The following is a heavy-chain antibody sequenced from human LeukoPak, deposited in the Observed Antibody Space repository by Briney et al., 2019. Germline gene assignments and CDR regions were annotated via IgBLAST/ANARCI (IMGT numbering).Heavy chain of an antibody. V-gene: IGHV1-24*01. D-gene: IGHD3-9*01. CDR2: FDPEDGET. CDR3: ATDILTGYYPLDY. CDR1: GYTLTELS. J-gene: IGHJ4*02. Sequence: ASVKVSCKVSGYTLTELSMHWVRQAPGKGLEWMGGFDPEDGETIYAQKFQGRVTMTEDTSTDTAYMELSSLRSGDTAVYYCATDILTGYYPLDYWGQGTLVTVSS.